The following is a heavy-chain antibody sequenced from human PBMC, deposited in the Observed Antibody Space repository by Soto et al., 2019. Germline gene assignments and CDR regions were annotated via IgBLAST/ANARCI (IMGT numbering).Heavy chain of an antibody. J-gene: IGHJ5*02. CDR1: RGNLRSDA. V-gene: IGHV1-69*13. CDR3: ARSVVRSHQSFDP. D-gene: IGHD3-10*01. CDR2: IIPIFGTA. Sequence: SVKVSCKASRGNLRSDAIGWVRQAPGQGLEWIGGIIPIFGTANYGQKFQDRVTITADASTTTVYLQLSSLRSDDTAVYYCARSVVRSHQSFDPWGQGTLVTVPS.